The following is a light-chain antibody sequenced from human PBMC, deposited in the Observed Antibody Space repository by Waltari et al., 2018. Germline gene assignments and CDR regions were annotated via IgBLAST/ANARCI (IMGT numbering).Light chain of an antibody. Sequence: QSVLSQPPSASGTPGQRVTISCSGSSSNIGENTVNWFQQLPGTAPRLLIFCNNLRTSVVPDRFSGSKSGTSASLAIGGLQSDDEADYFCAAWDDRLDAYVFGSGTEVTV. CDR1: SSNIGENT. CDR3: AAWDDRLDAYV. V-gene: IGLV1-44*01. J-gene: IGLJ1*01. CDR2: CNN.